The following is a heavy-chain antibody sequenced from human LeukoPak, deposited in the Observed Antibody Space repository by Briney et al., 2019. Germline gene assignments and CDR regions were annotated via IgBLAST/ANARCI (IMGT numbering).Heavy chain of an antibody. V-gene: IGHV3-11*01. CDR2: ISSSGRTI. Sequence: PGGSLRLSCAASGFTFTDYYMSWIRQAPGKGMEWVSYISSSGRTIYYADSVKGRFTISRDNAKNSLSLQMSSLRAEDTAMYYCARIGNTGYYPFYYYYMDVWGKGTTVTVSS. D-gene: IGHD3-9*01. CDR1: GFTFTDYY. CDR3: ARIGNTGYYPFYYYYMDV. J-gene: IGHJ6*03.